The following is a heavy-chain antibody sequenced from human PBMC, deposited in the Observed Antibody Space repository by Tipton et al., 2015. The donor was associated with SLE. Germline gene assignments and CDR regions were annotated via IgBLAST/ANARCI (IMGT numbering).Heavy chain of an antibody. D-gene: IGHD3-9*01. Sequence: TLSLTCTVSGGSISNYYWSWIRQSPGKGLEWIGYIYYSGHTDYNPSLKSRVTLSVDTSKSQFSFSLRLSSVTAADTAVYYCARSVGYIDSGALEIWGQGILVSVSS. V-gene: IGHV4-59*07. J-gene: IGHJ4*02. CDR1: GGSISNYY. CDR3: ARSVGYIDSGALEI. CDR2: IYYSGHT.